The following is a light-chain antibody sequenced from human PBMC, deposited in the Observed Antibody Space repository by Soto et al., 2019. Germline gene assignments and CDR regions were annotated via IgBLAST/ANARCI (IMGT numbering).Light chain of an antibody. V-gene: IGKV3-20*01. CDR1: QSVSSSY. CDR2: GAS. Sequence: IVLTQSPGTLSLSPGERATLSCRASQSVSSSYLAWYQQKPGQAPRLLIYGASGRATGIPDRFSGSGSGTDFTLTISRLEPEDFAVYYCQQYGSSPMYTFGQGTKLEIK. CDR3: QQYGSSPMYT. J-gene: IGKJ2*01.